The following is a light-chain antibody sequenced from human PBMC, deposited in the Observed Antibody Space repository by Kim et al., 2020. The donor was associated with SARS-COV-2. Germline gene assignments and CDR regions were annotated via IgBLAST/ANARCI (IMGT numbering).Light chain of an antibody. V-gene: IGKV1-39*01. CDR3: LQSNSFPLS. CDR2: AAS. J-gene: IGKJ4*01. Sequence: DIQMTQSPSSLSASVGDRVTITCRASQGITTYLNWYQHKPGKAPKLLIYAASSLQSGAPPRFSGSGSGTDFTLTISSLLPEDFATYYCLQSNSFPLSFGGGTKLEI. CDR1: QGITTY.